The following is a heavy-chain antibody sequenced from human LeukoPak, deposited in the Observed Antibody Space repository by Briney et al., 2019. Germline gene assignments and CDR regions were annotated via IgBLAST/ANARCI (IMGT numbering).Heavy chain of an antibody. CDR2: IFPADSSI. CDR1: GYSFATYW. CDR3: ARGRYFDY. J-gene: IGHJ4*02. Sequence: GESLKISCKGSGYSFATYWIGWVRQMPGEGLEWMGIIFPADSSITYSPSFQCQVTISADKSISAAYLQWSSLEASDTAIYYCARGRYFDYWGQGNLVTVSS. V-gene: IGHV5-51*01.